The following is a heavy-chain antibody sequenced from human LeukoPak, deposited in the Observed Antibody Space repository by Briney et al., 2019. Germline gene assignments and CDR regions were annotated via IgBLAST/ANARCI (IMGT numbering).Heavy chain of an antibody. Sequence: ASVKVSCKASGYIFINYGISWVRQAPGQGLEWMGWISAYNGNTNYAQKLQGRVTMTTDTSTSTAYMELRSLRSDDTAVYYCARDQGTTVTPGGWWGQGILVTVSS. CDR3: ARDQGTTVTPGGW. J-gene: IGHJ4*02. D-gene: IGHD4-17*01. CDR1: GYIFINYG. CDR2: ISAYNGNT. V-gene: IGHV1-18*01.